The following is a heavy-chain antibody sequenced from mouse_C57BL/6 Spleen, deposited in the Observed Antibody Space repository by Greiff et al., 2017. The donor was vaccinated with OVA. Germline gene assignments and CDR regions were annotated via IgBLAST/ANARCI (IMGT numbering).Heavy chain of an antibody. CDR2: IDPSDSET. V-gene: IGHV1-52*01. J-gene: IGHJ2*01. CDR1: GYTFTSYW. Sequence: VKLQESGAELVRPGSSVKLSCKASGYTFTSYWMHWVKQRPIQGLEWIGNIDPSDSETHYNQKFKDKATLTVDKSSSTAYMQLSSLTSEDSAVYYCARSPTAFDYWGQGTTLTVSS. D-gene: IGHD1-2*01. CDR3: ARSPTAFDY.